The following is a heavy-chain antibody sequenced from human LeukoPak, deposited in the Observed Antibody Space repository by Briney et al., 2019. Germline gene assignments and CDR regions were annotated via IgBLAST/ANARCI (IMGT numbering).Heavy chain of an antibody. CDR2: ISSDGSNK. J-gene: IGHJ4*02. Sequence: GGSLRLSCAASGFSFSSYAMFWVRQAPGAGLEWVTVISSDGSNKYYADSVKGRFTISRDDSKNTLYVQMNSLRVEDTAVYFCARAAPRADRRIWNYFDSWGQGTLVTVSS. CDR1: GFSFSSYA. CDR3: ARAAPRADRRIWNYFDS. V-gene: IGHV3-30-3*01. D-gene: IGHD3-22*01.